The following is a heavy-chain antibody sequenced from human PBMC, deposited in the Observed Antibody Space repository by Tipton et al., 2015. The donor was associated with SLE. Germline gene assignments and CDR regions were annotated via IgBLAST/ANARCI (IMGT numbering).Heavy chain of an antibody. CDR3: ARDNAGVTGRFDP. D-gene: IGHD5-18*01. Sequence: TLSLTCTVSGGSISSSTYYWGWIRQPPGKGLEWIGSIYYSGSTYYNASPKSRVTISVDTSKNQFSLKLTSVTAADTAVYYCARDNAGVTGRFDPWGQGSLVTVSS. J-gene: IGHJ5*02. CDR2: IYYSGST. CDR1: GGSISSSTYY. V-gene: IGHV4-39*07.